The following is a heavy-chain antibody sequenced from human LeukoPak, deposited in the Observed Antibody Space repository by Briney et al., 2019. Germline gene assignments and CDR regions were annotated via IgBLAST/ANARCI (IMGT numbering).Heavy chain of an antibody. Sequence: PGGSLRLSCEASGFTFHTYAMSWVRQAPGKGLEWVSAVSTTGASTYYADSVKGRFTISRDNSKNTLSLQMDSLRVEDTALYYCAKDWTTVVTPKGYYFDSWGEGTLVTVPS. V-gene: IGHV3-23*01. D-gene: IGHD4-23*01. CDR1: GFTFHTYA. J-gene: IGHJ4*02. CDR2: VSTTGAST. CDR3: AKDWTTVVTPKGYYFDS.